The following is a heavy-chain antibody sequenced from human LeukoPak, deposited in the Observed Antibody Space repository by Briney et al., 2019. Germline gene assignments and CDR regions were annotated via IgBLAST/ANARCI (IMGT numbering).Heavy chain of an antibody. CDR3: ASSLYDSSGHPVDY. V-gene: IGHV4-34*01. D-gene: IGHD3-22*01. Sequence: SETLSLTCAVYGGSFSGYYWSWIRQPPGKGLEWIGEINHSGSTNYNPSLKSRVTISVGTSKNQFSLKLSSVTAADTAVYYCASSLYDSSGHPVDYWGQGTLVTVSS. CDR2: INHSGST. J-gene: IGHJ4*02. CDR1: GGSFSGYY.